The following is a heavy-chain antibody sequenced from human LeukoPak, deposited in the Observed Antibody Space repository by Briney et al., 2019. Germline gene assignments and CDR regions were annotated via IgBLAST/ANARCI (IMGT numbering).Heavy chain of an antibody. CDR1: GFTFDDYG. CDR2: INWNGGRT. V-gene: IGHV3-20*04. D-gene: IGHD2-15*01. J-gene: IGHJ2*01. Sequence: GGSLRLSCAASGFTFDDYGMSWVRQAPGKGLEWVSGINWNGGRTGYADSVKGRFTISRDNAKNSLYLHMNSLRVEDTALYYCARDRVVVATTTPPYWYFDLWGRGTLVTVSS. CDR3: ARDRVVVATTTPPYWYFDL.